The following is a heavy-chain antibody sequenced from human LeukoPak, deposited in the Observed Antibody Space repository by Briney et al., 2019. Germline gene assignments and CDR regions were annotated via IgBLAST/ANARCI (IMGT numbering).Heavy chain of an antibody. CDR3: ARDSLAARRGLGY. V-gene: IGHV4-34*01. CDR2: INHSGST. CDR1: GGSFSGCY. J-gene: IGHJ4*02. D-gene: IGHD6-6*01. Sequence: SETLSLTCAVYGGSFSGCYWSWIRQPPGKGLEWIGEINHSGSTNYNPSLKSRVTISVDRSKNQFSLKLSSVTAADTAVYYCARDSLAARRGLGYWGQGTLVTVSS.